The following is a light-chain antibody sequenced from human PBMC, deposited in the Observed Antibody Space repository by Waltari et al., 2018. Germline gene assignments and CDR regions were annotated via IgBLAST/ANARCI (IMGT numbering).Light chain of an antibody. CDR2: DSS. CDR1: QYIGSH. CDR3: QQRDNWSWT. J-gene: IGKJ1*01. V-gene: IGKV3-11*01. Sequence: EIFLTQSPATLPLSPGERATLSCRATQYIGSHLAWYQQKPVQAPLLLIYDSSNRATDIPARFSGSGSGTDFTLTISSLEPEDFAIYYCQQRDNWSWTFGQGTKLEIK.